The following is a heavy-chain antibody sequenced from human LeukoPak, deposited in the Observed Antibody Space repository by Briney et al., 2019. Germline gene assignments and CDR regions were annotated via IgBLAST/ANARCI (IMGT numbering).Heavy chain of an antibody. Sequence: SETLSLTCTVSGGSISSGGYYWSWIRQPPGKGLEWIGYIYYSGSTNYNPSLKSRVTISVDTSKNQFSLKLSSVTAADTAVYYCARAPPKTMVRGVTDAFDIWGQGTMVTVSS. D-gene: IGHD3-10*01. CDR2: IYYSGST. J-gene: IGHJ3*02. CDR1: GGSISSGGYY. CDR3: ARAPPKTMVRGVTDAFDI. V-gene: IGHV4-61*08.